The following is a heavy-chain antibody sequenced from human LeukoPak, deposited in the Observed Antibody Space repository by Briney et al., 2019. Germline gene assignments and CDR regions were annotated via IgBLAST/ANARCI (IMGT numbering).Heavy chain of an antibody. V-gene: IGHV3-23*01. J-gene: IGHJ5*02. Sequence: GVSLRLSCAASGFTFSSYAMSWVRQAPGKGREWVSAISVSGGSTYYADSVKGRFTISRDNSKNTLYLQMNSLRAEDTAVYYCAKDRDYDSSGYYLWGQGTLVTVSS. CDR3: AKDRDYDSSGYYL. CDR1: GFTFSSYA. D-gene: IGHD3-22*01. CDR2: ISVSGGST.